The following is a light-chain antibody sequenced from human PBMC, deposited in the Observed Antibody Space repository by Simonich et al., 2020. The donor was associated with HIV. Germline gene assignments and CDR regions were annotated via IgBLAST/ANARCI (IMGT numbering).Light chain of an antibody. CDR2: GNS. CDR1: SSNIGSNY. J-gene: IGLJ3*02. CDR3: AAWDDSLSDWV. V-gene: IGLV1-47*01. Sequence: QSVLTQPPSASGTPGQRVTISCSGSSSNIGSNYVYWYQPPPGTAPKLLIYGNSQRPSGVPDQFSGSRSGTSASLDISGLRSEDEAHYYCAAWDDSLSDWVFGGGTKLTVL.